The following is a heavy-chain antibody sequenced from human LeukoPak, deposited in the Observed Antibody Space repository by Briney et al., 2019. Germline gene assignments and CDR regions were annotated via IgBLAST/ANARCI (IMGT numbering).Heavy chain of an antibody. CDR3: ARVESRHYYGSAGGV. CDR2: ITTDTGNP. Sequence: ASVKVSCKASGYTFTNYAINWVRQAPGQGLEWMGWITTDTGNPTYAQGFTGRFVFSLDTSVSTAYLQISNLKAVDTAVYYCARVESRHYYGSAGGVWGQGTLVTVSS. J-gene: IGHJ4*02. CDR1: GYTFTNYA. V-gene: IGHV7-4-1*02. D-gene: IGHD3-10*01.